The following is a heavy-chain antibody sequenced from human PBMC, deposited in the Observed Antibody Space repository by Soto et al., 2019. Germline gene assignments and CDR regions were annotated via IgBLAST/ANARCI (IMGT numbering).Heavy chain of an antibody. V-gene: IGHV1-69*13. CDR2: IIPIFGTA. CDR3: ARVRYSYGGVDY. Sequence: SVKVSCKASGGTFSSYTISWVRQAPGQGLEWMGRIIPIFGTANYAQKFQGRVTITADESTSTAYMELSSLRSEDTAVYYCARVRYSYGGVDYWGQGTLVTVSS. D-gene: IGHD5-18*01. J-gene: IGHJ4*02. CDR1: GGTFSSYT.